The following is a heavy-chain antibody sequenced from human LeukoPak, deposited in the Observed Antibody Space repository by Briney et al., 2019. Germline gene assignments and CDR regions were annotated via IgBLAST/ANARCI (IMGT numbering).Heavy chain of an antibody. V-gene: IGHV1-46*01. J-gene: IGHJ4*02. CDR1: GYTFTIYF. Sequence: ASVNVSCKASGYTFTIYFMHWVRQAHGQGHERMGIINPLGGSTSYAQNFQGRLTMTRDTSTSTVNMELNNLRSEDTAVYYCAKSVYGGNSWGFDCWGQGTLVTVSS. CDR3: AKSVYGGNSWGFDC. D-gene: IGHD4-23*01. CDR2: INPLGGST.